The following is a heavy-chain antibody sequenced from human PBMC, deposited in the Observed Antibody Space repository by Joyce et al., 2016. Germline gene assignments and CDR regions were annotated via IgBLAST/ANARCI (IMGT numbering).Heavy chain of an antibody. J-gene: IGHJ6*02. CDR2: IWHDGSLS. D-gene: IGHD3-16*01. CDR1: AFNVGTSG. CDR3: ARGSHSYEFQSTGGMDV. Sequence: QVQLVESGGGVVQPERSLRLSCAASAFNVGTSGMHWVRQAPGKGVEWGVLIWHDGSLSVYADYEEVRFTISRDNSKNTLYLETNSLRAEDKAVYYCARGSHSYEFQSTGGMDVWGQGTTVTVSS. V-gene: IGHV3-33*01.